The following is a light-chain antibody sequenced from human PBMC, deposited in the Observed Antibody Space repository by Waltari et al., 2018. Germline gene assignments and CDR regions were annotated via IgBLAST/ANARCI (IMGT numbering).Light chain of an antibody. CDR1: QSIATR. CDR2: DAS. Sequence: DIQMTQSPSSLSASVGDRVTITCRASQSIATRLNWYQQKPGKAPKVLIYDASTWQSGVPSRFSGSASGTDFTLTISSLQPEDSASYFCQQSSRLPYTFGQGTKLEMK. CDR3: QQSSRLPYT. V-gene: IGKV1-39*01. J-gene: IGKJ2*01.